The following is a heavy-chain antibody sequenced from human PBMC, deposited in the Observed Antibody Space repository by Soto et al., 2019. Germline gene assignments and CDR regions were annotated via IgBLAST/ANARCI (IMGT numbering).Heavy chain of an antibody. CDR3: AREQRRDGYNPLDY. CDR2: IYSSGST. J-gene: IGHJ4*02. Sequence: QVQLQESGPGLVKPSQTLSLTCTVSGGSISSGGYYWSWIRQHPGKGLEWIGYIYSSGSTYYNPSLKSRVTISVDTSKNQFSLKLSSVTAADTAVYYCAREQRRDGYNPLDYWGQGTLVTVSS. CDR1: GGSISSGGYY. D-gene: IGHD5-12*01. V-gene: IGHV4-31*03.